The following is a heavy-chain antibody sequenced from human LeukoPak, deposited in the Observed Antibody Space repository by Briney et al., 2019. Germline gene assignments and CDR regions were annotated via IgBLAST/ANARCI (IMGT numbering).Heavy chain of an antibody. V-gene: IGHV4-59*08. CDR3: ARLKGGNDLSANWFDS. Sequence: SETLSLTCTVSGGSISGYYWSWIRQPPGKGLEWIGYIYYSGNTDYNPSLKSRGTISVDTSKNQFSLKLSSVTAADTVVYYCARLKGGNDLSANWFDSWGQGTLVTVSS. CDR2: IYYSGNT. J-gene: IGHJ5*01. CDR1: GGSISGYY. D-gene: IGHD1-1*01.